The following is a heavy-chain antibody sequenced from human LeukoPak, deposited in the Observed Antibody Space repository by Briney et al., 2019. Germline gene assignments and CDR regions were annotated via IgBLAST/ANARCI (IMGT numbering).Heavy chain of an antibody. V-gene: IGHV4-39*01. CDR3: ARGQPSITMVRGVIIKVNYYFDY. CDR1: GGSISSSSYY. Sequence: SETLSLTCTVSGGSISSSSYYWGWIRQPPGKGLEWIGSIYYSGSTYYNPSLKSRVTLSADTTKNQFSLKLSSVTAADTAVYYCARGQPSITMVRGVIIKVNYYFDYWGQGTLVTVSS. J-gene: IGHJ4*02. CDR2: IYYSGST. D-gene: IGHD3-10*01.